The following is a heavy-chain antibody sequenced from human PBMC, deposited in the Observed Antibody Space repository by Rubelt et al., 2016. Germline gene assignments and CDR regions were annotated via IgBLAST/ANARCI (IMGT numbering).Heavy chain of an antibody. CDR3: ARQPSGYFAQDH. CDR2: IYPDSDT. Sequence: EVQLVQSGAEVKKPGESLKISCKGSGYSFTNYWIGWVRQMPGKGLEWMGIIYPDSDTRYSPSFQGQVTISADQSIDTAYLQWSILKASDTATYFCARQPSGYFAQDHWGQGTLVTVSS. CDR1: GYSFTNYW. J-gene: IGHJ4*02. V-gene: IGHV5-51*01. D-gene: IGHD3-3*01.